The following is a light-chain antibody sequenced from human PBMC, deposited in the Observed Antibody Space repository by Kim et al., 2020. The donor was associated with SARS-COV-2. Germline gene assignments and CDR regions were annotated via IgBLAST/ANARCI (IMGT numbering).Light chain of an antibody. V-gene: IGKV1-27*01. Sequence: SSIGDRVTSTCRASQDIANSLSWYQQKPGKVPQVLIYGAATLQSGVPSRFSGSGSGTEFTLTIGSLQTEDVATYYCQKYNSAPWTFGPGTKVDIK. J-gene: IGKJ1*01. CDR1: QDIANS. CDR3: QKYNSAPWT. CDR2: GAA.